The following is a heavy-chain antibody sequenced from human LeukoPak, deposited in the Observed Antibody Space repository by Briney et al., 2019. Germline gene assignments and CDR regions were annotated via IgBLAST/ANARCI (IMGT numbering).Heavy chain of an antibody. CDR3: ARAGLSNAFDI. CDR2: IWNDGSNK. Sequence: PGGSERLPCAASGFTFSSYGIHWPPQAPGRGLEGVAVIWNDGSNKYYAYSVKGRFTISRDNSKNTLYLQMNSLRAEDTAVYYCARAGLSNAFDIWGQGTMVTVSA. V-gene: IGHV3-33*01. J-gene: IGHJ3*02. D-gene: IGHD3-10*01. CDR1: GFTFSSYG.